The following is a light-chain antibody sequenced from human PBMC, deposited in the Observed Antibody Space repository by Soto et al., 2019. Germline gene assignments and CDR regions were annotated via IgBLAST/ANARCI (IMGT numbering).Light chain of an antibody. CDR3: QQSYSTPGEPT. CDR1: QSISSY. Sequence: DIKMTQSPSSLSASVGDRVTITCRASQSISSYLNWYQQKPGKAPKLLIYAASSLQSGVPSRFSGSGSGTDFTLTISSLQPEDFATYYCQQSYSTPGEPTFGGGTKVEIK. CDR2: AAS. J-gene: IGKJ4*01. V-gene: IGKV1-39*01.